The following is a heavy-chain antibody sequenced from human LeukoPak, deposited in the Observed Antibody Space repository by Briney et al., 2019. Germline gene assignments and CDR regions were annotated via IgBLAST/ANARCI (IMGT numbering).Heavy chain of an antibody. CDR3: AKNTQPLLYPAHFDY. D-gene: IGHD2-2*02. Sequence: GGTLRLSCAASGFTFSSYAMSWVRQAPGKGLEWVSGISWNSGSIGYADSVKGRFTISRDNAKNSLYLQMNSLRAEDTALYYCAKNTQPLLYPAHFDYWGQGTLVTVSS. CDR2: ISWNSGSI. V-gene: IGHV3-9*01. J-gene: IGHJ4*02. CDR1: GFTFSSYA.